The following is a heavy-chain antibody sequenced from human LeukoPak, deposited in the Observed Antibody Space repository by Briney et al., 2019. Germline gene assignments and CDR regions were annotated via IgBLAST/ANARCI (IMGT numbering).Heavy chain of an antibody. D-gene: IGHD4-17*01. Sequence: GGSLRLSCAASGFTVSSNYMNWVRQAPGKGLEWVSVIYSGGSTYYADSVKGRFTISRDNSKNTLYLQMNSLRAEDTAVYYCAREAVTRNYFDYWGQGTLVAVSS. V-gene: IGHV3-53*01. CDR2: IYSGGST. CDR3: AREAVTRNYFDY. J-gene: IGHJ4*02. CDR1: GFTVSSNY.